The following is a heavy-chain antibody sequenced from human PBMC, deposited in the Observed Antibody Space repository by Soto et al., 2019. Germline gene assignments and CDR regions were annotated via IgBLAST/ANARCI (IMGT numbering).Heavy chain of an antibody. D-gene: IGHD5-18*01. Sequence: SQTLSLTCAISGDRVSSNSAAWNWTRQSPSRGLEWLGRTYYRSKWYNDYAVSVKSRITITPDTSKNQFSRQLNSVTPEDTAVYYCARDRRQLGSYYCDGMDVWGQGTTVTVS. CDR3: ARDRRQLGSYYCDGMDV. J-gene: IGHJ6*02. CDR1: GDRVSSNSAA. CDR2: TYYRSKWYN. V-gene: IGHV6-1*01.